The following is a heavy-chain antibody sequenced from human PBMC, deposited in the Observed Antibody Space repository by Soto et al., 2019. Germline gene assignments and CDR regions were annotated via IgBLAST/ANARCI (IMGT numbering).Heavy chain of an antibody. CDR2: ISYDGNVA. J-gene: IGHJ4*02. V-gene: IGHV3-30*18. D-gene: IGHD1-1*01. CDR1: GFTFSNG. CDR3: AKEGPITNWYFDY. Sequence: QVPLVESGGGVVQPGRSLRLSCAASGFTFSNGMHWVRQAPGKGLEWVIVISYDGNVAYYADSVKGRFTISRDNSKNTLYLQMNSLRTEDTAMYYCAKEGPITNWYFDYWGQGTLVTVSS.